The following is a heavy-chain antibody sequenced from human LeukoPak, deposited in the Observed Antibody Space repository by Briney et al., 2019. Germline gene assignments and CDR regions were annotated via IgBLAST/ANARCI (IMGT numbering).Heavy chain of an antibody. D-gene: IGHD6-19*01. CDR1: GGSISSYY. CDR2: IYYSGST. V-gene: IGHV4-59*08. Sequence: SETLSLTCTVSGGSISSYYWSWIRQPPGKGLEWIGYIYYSGSTNYNPSPKSRVTISVDTSKNQFSLKLSSVTAADTAVYYCASYSSGWSYFAYWGQGTLVTVSS. CDR3: ASYSSGWSYFAY. J-gene: IGHJ4*02.